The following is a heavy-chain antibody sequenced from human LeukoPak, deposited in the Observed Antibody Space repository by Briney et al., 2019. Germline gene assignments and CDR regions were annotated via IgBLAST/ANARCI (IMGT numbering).Heavy chain of an antibody. Sequence: TGGSLRLSCAGSGFTLSSYWIHWVRQGPGKGLVWVSRINTDGSTTTYGDSVKGRFTISRDNAKNTVFLQMNSLRAEDTAVYYCARAGSYRFDYWGQGTLATVSS. CDR2: INTDGSTT. J-gene: IGHJ4*02. V-gene: IGHV3-74*01. D-gene: IGHD1-26*01. CDR1: GFTLSSYW. CDR3: ARAGSYRFDY.